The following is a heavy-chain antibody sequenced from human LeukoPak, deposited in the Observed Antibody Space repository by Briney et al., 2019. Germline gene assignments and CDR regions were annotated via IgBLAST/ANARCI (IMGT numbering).Heavy chain of an antibody. Sequence: GASVKVSRKASGYTFTEYYMHWVRQAPGQGLEWMGWINPNSGGANYAENFQGRVTMTRDTSISTAYMELSSLRYDGTALYYCARGQSLNDYWGQGTLVTVSS. CDR1: GYTFTEYY. J-gene: IGHJ4*02. V-gene: IGHV1-2*02. CDR2: INPNSGGA. CDR3: ARGQSLNDY.